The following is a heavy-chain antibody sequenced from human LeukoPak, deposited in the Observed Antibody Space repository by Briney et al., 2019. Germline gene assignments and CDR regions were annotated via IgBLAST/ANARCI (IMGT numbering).Heavy chain of an antibody. CDR1: GFTFSSYA. Sequence: GGSLRLSCAASGFTFSSYAMHWVRQAPGKGLEWVAVISYDGSNKYYADSVKGRFTISRDNSKNTLYLQMNSLRAEDTAVYYCAREVGAFDCWGQGTLVTVSS. J-gene: IGHJ4*02. V-gene: IGHV3-30*04. CDR3: AREVGAFDC. D-gene: IGHD1-26*01. CDR2: ISYDGSNK.